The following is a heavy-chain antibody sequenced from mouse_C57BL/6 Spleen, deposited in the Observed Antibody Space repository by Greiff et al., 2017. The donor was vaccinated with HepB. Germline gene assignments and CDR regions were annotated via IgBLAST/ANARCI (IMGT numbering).Heavy chain of an antibody. CDR2: IWTGGGT. D-gene: IGHD4-1*01. CDR3: AKTGYYAMDY. Sequence: VQRVESGPGLVAPSQSLSITCTVSGFSLTSYAISWVRQPPGKGLEWLGVIWTGGGTNYNSALKSRLRISKDNAKSQVFLKMNSLQTDDTARYYCAKTGYYAMDYWGQGTSVTVSS. V-gene: IGHV2-9-1*01. J-gene: IGHJ4*01. CDR1: GFSLTSYA.